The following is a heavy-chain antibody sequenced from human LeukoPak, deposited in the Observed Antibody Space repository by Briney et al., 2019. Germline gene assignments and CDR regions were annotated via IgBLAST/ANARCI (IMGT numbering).Heavy chain of an antibody. J-gene: IGHJ4*02. CDR3: AKDFRIGYSAHFDY. CDR1: GFTFTTHD. Sequence: ASVKVSCKASGFTFTTHDYNWVRQATGQGLEWMGWMNPNSGNTGYAQRFQGRVTMTRDTSVTTVYMELSSLTSDDTAVYYCAKDFRIGYSAHFDYWGQGALVTVSS. V-gene: IGHV1-8*01. CDR2: MNPNSGNT. D-gene: IGHD2-21*01.